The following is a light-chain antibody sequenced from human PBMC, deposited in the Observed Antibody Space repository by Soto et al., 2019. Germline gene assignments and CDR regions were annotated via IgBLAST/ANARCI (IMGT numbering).Light chain of an antibody. CDR1: QSVSSSH. Sequence: EIVLTQSPGTLSLSPGERATLSCRASQSVSSSHLAWYQHKPGQAPRLXIYAASSRATGSPDRFSGGGSGTDFTLTIRRLEPEDFAVYYCKQYGYSPITFGQGTRLEIK. CDR3: KQYGYSPIT. J-gene: IGKJ5*01. V-gene: IGKV3-20*01. CDR2: AAS.